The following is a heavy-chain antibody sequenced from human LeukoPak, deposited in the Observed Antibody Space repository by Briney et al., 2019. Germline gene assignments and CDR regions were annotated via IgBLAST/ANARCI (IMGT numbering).Heavy chain of an antibody. V-gene: IGHV5-51*01. CDR3: ARRVRGDCQSYFDL. CDR2: IYPDDSDT. D-gene: IGHD2-21*02. J-gene: IGHJ4*02. CDR1: GYSVSIYW. Sequence: GESLKISCKGFGYSVSIYWIGWVRQMPGKGLEWMGIIYPDDSDTRYNPSFVGQVTISADKSNSTAYLQWTSLKASDTAMYYCARRVRGDCQSYFDLWGQGTLVTVSS.